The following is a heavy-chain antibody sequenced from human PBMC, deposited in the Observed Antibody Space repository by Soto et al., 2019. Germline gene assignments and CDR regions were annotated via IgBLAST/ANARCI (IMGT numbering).Heavy chain of an antibody. V-gene: IGHV4-61*01. CDR3: TREQSDDNYFDP. Sequence: LSLTCTVSGVSLSDGSYYGSWIRQPPGKGLEWLGYIYYSGGTNYNPSPKSRVTISLDKSKSQFSLRLISVTAADTAVYYCTREQSDDNYFDPWGQGTLVTVSS. CDR2: IYYSGGT. CDR1: GVSLSDGSYY. J-gene: IGHJ5*02. D-gene: IGHD6-19*01.